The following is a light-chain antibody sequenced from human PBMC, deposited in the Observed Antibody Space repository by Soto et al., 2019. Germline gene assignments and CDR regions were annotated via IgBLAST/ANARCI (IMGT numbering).Light chain of an antibody. CDR3: TSYTSSSTLV. J-gene: IGLJ2*01. CDR1: SSDVGGYDY. V-gene: IGLV2-14*03. Sequence: QSALTQPASVSGSPGQSIPISCTGTSSDVGGYDYVSWYQQYPGKAPKLMIYDVTNRPLGVSNRFSGSKSGNTASLTISGLQAEDEADYYCTSYTSSSTLVFGGGTKLTVL. CDR2: DVT.